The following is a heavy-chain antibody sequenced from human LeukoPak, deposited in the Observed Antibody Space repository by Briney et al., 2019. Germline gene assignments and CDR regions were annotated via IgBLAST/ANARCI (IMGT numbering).Heavy chain of an antibody. CDR1: GFTFSNYE. D-gene: IGHD5-18*01. V-gene: IGHV3-48*03. Sequence: GGSLRLSCAASGFTFSNYEMNWVRQAPGKGLEWVSYISSSGSTIYYADSVKGRFTISRDNAKNSLYLQMNSLRAEDTAVYYCAQIYTYGSSQFDYWGQGTLVTVSS. CDR3: AQIYTYGSSQFDY. J-gene: IGHJ4*02. CDR2: ISSSGSTI.